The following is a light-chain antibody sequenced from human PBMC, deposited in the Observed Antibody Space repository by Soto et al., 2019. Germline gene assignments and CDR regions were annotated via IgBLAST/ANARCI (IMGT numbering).Light chain of an antibody. CDR3: MQTLQIPPT. Sequence: DIVMTQSALSLPVTPGEPASISCRSSQSLLYRNGYNYLDWYLQKPGQSPQLLIYLGSNRASGVXDXXSGSGSGTDFTLKISRVEAEDVGVYYCMQTLQIPPTFGQGTKLEIK. J-gene: IGKJ2*01. CDR1: QSLLYRNGYNY. V-gene: IGKV2-28*01. CDR2: LGS.